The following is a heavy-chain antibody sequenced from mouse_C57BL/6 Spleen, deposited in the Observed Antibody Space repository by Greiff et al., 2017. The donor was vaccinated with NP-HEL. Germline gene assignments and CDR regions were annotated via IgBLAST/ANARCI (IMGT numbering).Heavy chain of an antibody. V-gene: IGHV5-4*01. Sequence: DVMLVESGGGLVKPGGSLKLSCAASGFTFSSYAMSWVRQTPEKRLEWVATISDGGSYTYYPDNVKGRFTISRDNAKNNLYLQMSHLKSEDTAMYYCARDDYGDYAMDYWGQGTSVTVSS. J-gene: IGHJ4*01. CDR3: ARDDYGDYAMDY. D-gene: IGHD2-4*01. CDR1: GFTFSSYA. CDR2: ISDGGSYT.